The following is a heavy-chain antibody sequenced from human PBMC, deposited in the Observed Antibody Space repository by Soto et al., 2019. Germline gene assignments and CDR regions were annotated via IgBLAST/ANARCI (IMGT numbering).Heavy chain of an antibody. CDR2: IYYSGGT. CDR1: GGSISSGGYY. J-gene: IGHJ5*02. CDR3: ASSYYYDSSGYYYSNWFDP. V-gene: IGHV4-31*03. Sequence: SETLSLTCTVSGGSISSGGYYWSWIRQHPGKGLEWIGYIYYSGGTYYNPSLKSRVTISVDTSKNQFSLKLSSVTAADTAVYYCASSYYYDSSGYYYSNWFDPWGQGTLVTVSS. D-gene: IGHD3-22*01.